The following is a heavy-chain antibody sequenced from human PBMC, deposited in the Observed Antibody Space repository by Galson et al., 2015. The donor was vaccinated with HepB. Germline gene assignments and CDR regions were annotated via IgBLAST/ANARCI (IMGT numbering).Heavy chain of an antibody. CDR3: SCSGGSCIGP. CDR1: GFTFSSYA. CDR2: ISYDGSNK. J-gene: IGHJ5*02. D-gene: IGHD2-15*01. V-gene: IGHV3-30-3*01. Sequence: SLRLSCAASGFTFSSYAMHWVRQAPGEGLEWVAGISYDGSNKYYADSVKGRFTISRDNSKNTLYLQMNSLRAEDTAVYYCSCSGGSCIGPWGQGTLVTVSS.